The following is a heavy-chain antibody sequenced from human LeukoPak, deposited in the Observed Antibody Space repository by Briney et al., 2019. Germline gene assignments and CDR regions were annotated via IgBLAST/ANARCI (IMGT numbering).Heavy chain of an antibody. CDR2: ISSSSSYI. V-gene: IGHV3-21*01. D-gene: IGHD2-21*02. CDR3: AKDSCGGDCYSGY. Sequence: PGGSLRLSCAASGFTFSSYSMNWVRQAPGKGLEWVSSISSSSSYIYYADSVKGRFTISRDNAKNSLYLQMNSLRAEDTAVYYCAKDSCGGDCYSGYWGQGTLVTVSS. J-gene: IGHJ4*02. CDR1: GFTFSSYS.